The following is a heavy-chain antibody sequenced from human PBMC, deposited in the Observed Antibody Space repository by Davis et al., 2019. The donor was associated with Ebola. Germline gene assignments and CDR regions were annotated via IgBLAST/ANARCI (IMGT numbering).Heavy chain of an antibody. CDR1: GGSVNSGSYY. D-gene: IGHD2-8*02. CDR3: ARDYWATEGAFDV. V-gene: IGHV4-61*01. Sequence: SETLSLTCTVSGGSVNSGSYYWTWIRQPPGKGLEWIGNVYYSGTTTYNPSLKSPATISVDTSENQFSLNLISVTAADTAVYYCARDYWATEGAFDVWGQGTLVTVSS. J-gene: IGHJ3*01. CDR2: VYYSGTT.